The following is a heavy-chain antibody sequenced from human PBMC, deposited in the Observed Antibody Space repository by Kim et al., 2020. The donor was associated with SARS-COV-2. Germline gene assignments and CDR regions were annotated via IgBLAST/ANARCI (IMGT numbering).Heavy chain of an antibody. CDR3: AGSGYDWSLLYYYGMDV. V-gene: IGHV4-34*01. CDR1: GGSFSGYY. J-gene: IGHJ6*02. Sequence: SETLSLTCAVYGGSFSGYYWSWIRQPPGKGLEWIGEINHSGSTNYNPSLKSRVTISVDTSKNQFSLKLSSVTAAATAVYYCAGSGYDWSLLYYYGMDVWGQGTTVTVSS. D-gene: IGHD5-12*01. CDR2: INHSGST.